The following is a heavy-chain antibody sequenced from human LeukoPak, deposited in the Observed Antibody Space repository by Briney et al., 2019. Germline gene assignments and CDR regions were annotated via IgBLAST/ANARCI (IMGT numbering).Heavy chain of an antibody. Sequence: GGSLRLSCAASGFTFSSYSMNWVRQAPGKGLEWVSSISSSSSYIYYADSVKGRFTISRDNAKNSLYLQMNSLRAEDTAVYYCARSGIGGYYFDYRGQGTLVTVSS. CDR1: GFTFSSYS. J-gene: IGHJ4*02. D-gene: IGHD3-16*01. CDR2: ISSSSSYI. V-gene: IGHV3-21*01. CDR3: ARSGIGGYYFDY.